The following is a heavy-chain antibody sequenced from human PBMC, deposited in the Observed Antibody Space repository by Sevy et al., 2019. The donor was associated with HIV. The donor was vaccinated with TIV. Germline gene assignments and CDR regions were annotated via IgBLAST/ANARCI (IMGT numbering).Heavy chain of an antibody. CDR1: GFTFGDYA. V-gene: IGHV3-49*04. D-gene: IGHD3-10*01. CDR2: IRSKIYGETT. J-gene: IGHJ6*02. CDR3: TRVRGTISPSYYFDMDV. Sequence: GGSLRLSCTASGFTFGDYAMSWVRQAPGKGLEWVGFIRSKIYGETTEYAASVKGRITISRDELKTIAYLQMNSLKTEDTAVYYCTRVRGTISPSYYFDMDVWGQGTTVTVSS.